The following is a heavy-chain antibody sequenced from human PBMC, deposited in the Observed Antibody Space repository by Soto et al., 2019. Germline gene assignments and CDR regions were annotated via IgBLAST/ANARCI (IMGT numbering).Heavy chain of an antibody. D-gene: IGHD6-13*01. CDR2: IYYSGST. CDR3: ARHTAARLHFDY. J-gene: IGHJ4*02. V-gene: IGHV4-59*08. Sequence: QVQLQESGPGLVKPSETLSLTCTVSGGSISRYYWSWIRQPPGKGLEWIGYIYYSGSTNYNPSLKSRVTISVDTSKNPFSLKLSSATAADTAVYYCARHTAARLHFDYWGPGILVTVSS. CDR1: GGSISRYY.